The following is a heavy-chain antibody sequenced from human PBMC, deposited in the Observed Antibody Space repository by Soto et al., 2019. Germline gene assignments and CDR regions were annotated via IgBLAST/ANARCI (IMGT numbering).Heavy chain of an antibody. CDR1: GFTFSSYW. D-gene: IGHD2-15*01. Sequence: EVQLVESGGGLVQPGGSLSLSCAASGFTFSSYWMHWVRQAPGKRLVRVSRTNSDGSSTSYADSVKGRFTISRDNAKNTLFLQMNSLRAEDTAVYYCVRTSLVVAAATREDYWGQGTLVTVSS. J-gene: IGHJ4*02. CDR3: VRTSLVVAAATREDY. V-gene: IGHV3-74*01. CDR2: TNSDGSST.